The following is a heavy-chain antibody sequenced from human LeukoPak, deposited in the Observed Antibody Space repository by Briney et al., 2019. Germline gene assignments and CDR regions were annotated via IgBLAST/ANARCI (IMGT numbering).Heavy chain of an antibody. V-gene: IGHV5-51*01. J-gene: IGHJ5*02. CDR1: GYSFTSYW. D-gene: IGHD2-2*01. Sequence: GESLKISCKGSGYSFTSYWIGWVRQMPGKGLKWMGIIYPGDSDTRYSPSFQGQVTISADKSISTAYLQWSSLKASDTAMYYCALVVPAALGWFDPWGQGTLVTVSS. CDR2: IYPGDSDT. CDR3: ALVVPAALGWFDP.